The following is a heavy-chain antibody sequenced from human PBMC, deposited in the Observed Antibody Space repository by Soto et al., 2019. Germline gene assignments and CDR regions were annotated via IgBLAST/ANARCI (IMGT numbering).Heavy chain of an antibody. CDR2: ISSDGHHQ. J-gene: IGHJ4*01. D-gene: IGHD3-22*01. V-gene: IGHV3-30*03. CDR1: GFSFNDYA. CDR3: SRGTYYPQSSGLHDDY. Sequence: GGSLRLSCTTSGFSFNDYAMYWVRQAPGQGLEWVAIISSDGHHQFYLDNLRGRFTVSRDNSKNTLYLQMNSLRPEDTAVYYCSRGTYYPQSSGLHDDYWGHGTVVTVSS.